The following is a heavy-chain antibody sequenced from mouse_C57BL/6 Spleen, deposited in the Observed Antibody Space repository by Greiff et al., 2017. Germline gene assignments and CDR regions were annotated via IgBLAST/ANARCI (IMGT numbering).Heavy chain of an antibody. J-gene: IGHJ2*01. CDR1: GYTFTDYY. V-gene: IGHV1-26*01. D-gene: IGHD4-1*01. CDR2: INPNNGGT. CDR3: ARSRLTGYYFDY. Sequence: VQLQQSGPELVKPGASVKISCKASGYTFTDYYMNWVKQSHGKSLEWIGDINPNNGGTSYNQKFKGKATLTVDKSSSTAYMELRSLTSEDSAVYYCARSRLTGYYFDYWGQGTTLTVSS.